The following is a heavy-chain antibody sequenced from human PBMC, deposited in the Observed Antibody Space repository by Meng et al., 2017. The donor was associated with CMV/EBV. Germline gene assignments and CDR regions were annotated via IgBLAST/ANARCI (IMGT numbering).Heavy chain of an antibody. Sequence: QVQLVESGAEVKKPGSSVKVSCKAAGGTFSSYASSWVRQAPGQGLEWIGGIIPIFGTANYAQKFQGRVTITADESTSTAYMELSSLSSEDTAVYYCAGVCGGSCFDYWGQGTLVTVSS. V-gene: IGHV1-69*12. CDR2: IIPIFGTA. CDR1: GGTFSSYA. D-gene: IGHD2-15*01. J-gene: IGHJ4*02. CDR3: AGVCGGSCFDY.